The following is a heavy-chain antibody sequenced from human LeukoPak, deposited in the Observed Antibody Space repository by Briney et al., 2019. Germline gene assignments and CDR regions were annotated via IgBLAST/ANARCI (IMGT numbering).Heavy chain of an antibody. CDR1: GGTFSSYA. J-gene: IGHJ4*02. CDR2: IIPILGIA. D-gene: IGHD2-2*01. Sequence: SVKVSCKASGGTFSSYAISWVRQAPGQGLEWMGRIIPILGIANYAQKFQGRVTITADKSTSTAYMELSSLRSEDTAVCYCARELSRTSCYDYWGQGTLVTVSS. V-gene: IGHV1-69*04. CDR3: ARELSRTSCYDY.